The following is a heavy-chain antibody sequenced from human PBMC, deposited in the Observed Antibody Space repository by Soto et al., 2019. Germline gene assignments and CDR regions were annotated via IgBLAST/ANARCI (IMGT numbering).Heavy chain of an antibody. Sequence: PGGSLRLSCAASGFAFSSEWMHWVRQAPGKGLVWVSRIDPYDTGITYADSVKGRFTISRDNAKNTLYLQMNSLRADDTAVYYCTSDTFGARDSWGQGTLVTVSS. D-gene: IGHD2-15*01. V-gene: IGHV3-74*01. CDR2: IDPYDTGI. J-gene: IGHJ4*02. CDR1: GFAFSSEW. CDR3: TSDTFGARDS.